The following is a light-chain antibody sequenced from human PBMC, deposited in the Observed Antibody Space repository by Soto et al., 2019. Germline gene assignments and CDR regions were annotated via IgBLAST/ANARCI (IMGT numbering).Light chain of an antibody. CDR2: DAS. CDR1: QSVSSY. Sequence: EIVLTQSPATLSLSPGERATLSCRASQSVSSYLAWYQQKPGQAPRLLIYDASNRATGIPARFSGSGSGPDFTLTVSSLEPEDFAVYYCLQDYTYPWTFGQWPKVDIK. J-gene: IGKJ1*01. V-gene: IGKV3-11*01. CDR3: LQDYTYPWT.